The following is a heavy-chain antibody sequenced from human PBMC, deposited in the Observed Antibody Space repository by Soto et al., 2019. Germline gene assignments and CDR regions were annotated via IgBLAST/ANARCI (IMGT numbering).Heavy chain of an antibody. CDR1: GYTFTRYW. J-gene: IGHJ4*02. D-gene: IGHD1-1*01. CDR2: IDPSDSQT. CDR3: ARASRTTGTTAH. Sequence: GESLKISCKASGYTFTRYWITWVRQKPGKGLEWMGRIDPSDSQTYYSPSFRGHVTISADKSISTAYLQWSSLKASDTAMYYCARASRTTGTTAHWGQGTLVTVSS. V-gene: IGHV5-10-1*01.